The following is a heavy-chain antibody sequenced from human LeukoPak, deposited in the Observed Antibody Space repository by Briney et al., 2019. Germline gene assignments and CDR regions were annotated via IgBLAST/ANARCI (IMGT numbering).Heavy chain of an antibody. CDR1: GDSISSGDYY. CDR2: ISSSGST. Sequence: SETLSLPCTVSGDSISSGDYYWSWIRQPAGKGLEWIGRISSSGSTNYNPSLKSRVTISVDTSKNQFSLKLSSVTAADTAVYYCLSRRSSSAGCFDYWGQGTLVTVSS. CDR3: LSRRSSSAGCFDY. V-gene: IGHV4-61*02. D-gene: IGHD6-6*01. J-gene: IGHJ4*02.